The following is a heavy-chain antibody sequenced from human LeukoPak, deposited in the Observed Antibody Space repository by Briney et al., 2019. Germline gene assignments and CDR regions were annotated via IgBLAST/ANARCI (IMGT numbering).Heavy chain of an antibody. J-gene: IGHJ4*02. CDR2: IHSSGTT. Sequence: SETLSLTCTVSGDSISGYYWSWIRQPPGKGLEWIAFIHSSGTTNYNPSLKSRVTISVDTSKNQFSLKLSSVTAADTAVYYCARGFSLGITMIVVVITGDYFDYWGQGTLVTVSS. D-gene: IGHD3-22*01. V-gene: IGHV4-59*12. CDR1: GDSISGYY. CDR3: ARGFSLGITMIVVVITGDYFDY.